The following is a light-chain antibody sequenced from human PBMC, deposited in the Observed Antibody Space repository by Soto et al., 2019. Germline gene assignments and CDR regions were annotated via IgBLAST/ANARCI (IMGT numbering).Light chain of an antibody. J-gene: IGKJ1*01. CDR2: AAS. CDR3: QQSYSTPWT. CDR1: QSISSY. V-gene: IGKV1-39*01. Sequence: DIQMTQSPSSLSASVGDRVIITCRASQSISSYLNWYQQKLGKAPKLLIYAASSLQSGVPSRFSGSGSGTDFTLTISSLQPEDFATYYCQQSYSTPWTFGQGTKVEIK.